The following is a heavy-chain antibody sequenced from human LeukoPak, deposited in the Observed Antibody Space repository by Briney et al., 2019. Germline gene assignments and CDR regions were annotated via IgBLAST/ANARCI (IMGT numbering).Heavy chain of an antibody. D-gene: IGHD5-24*01. CDR2: ISTYNGDP. CDR3: AREPSNSDGWQEHFDY. V-gene: IGHV1-18*01. CDR1: GYTFIQYG. J-gene: IGHJ4*02. Sequence: ASVKLSCKPSGYTFIQYGIVWVRQAPGQGLEWMGWISTYNGDPRYAQNLQDRLTVTTDTSTNTAYMQLRSLTTDDTAVHYCAREPSNSDGWQEHFDYWGQGSLVTVSS.